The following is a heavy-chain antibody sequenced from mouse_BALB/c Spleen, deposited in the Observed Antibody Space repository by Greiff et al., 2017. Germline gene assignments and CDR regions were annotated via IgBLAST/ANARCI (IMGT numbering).Heavy chain of an antibody. CDR1: GFTFSSFG. CDR2: ISSGSSTI. Sequence: EVMLVESGGGLVQPGGSRKLSCAASGFTFSSFGMHWVRQAPEKGLEWVAYISSGSSTIYYADTVKGRFTISRDNPKNTLFLQMTSLRSEDTAMYYCARKDHYYGSSPFAYWGQGTLVTVSA. V-gene: IGHV5-17*02. CDR3: ARKDHYYGSSPFAY. D-gene: IGHD1-1*01. J-gene: IGHJ3*01.